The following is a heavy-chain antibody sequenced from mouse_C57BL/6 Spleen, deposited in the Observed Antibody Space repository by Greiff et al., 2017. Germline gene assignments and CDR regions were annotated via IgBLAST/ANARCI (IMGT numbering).Heavy chain of an antibody. Sequence: QVQLQQPGAELVLPWASVRLSCKSSGYTFTSSWMHLVKLRPGQGLEWIGELDPSASYANYNQTFKGKSTLTVYKSSSTVYMQLSSLTSEDSAVYYCARKGIGNYAKDYRGQRTSGTVFS. J-gene: IGHJ4*01. CDR1: GYTFTSSW. CDR3: ARKGIGNYAKDY. V-gene: IGHV1-69*01. CDR2: LDPSASYA.